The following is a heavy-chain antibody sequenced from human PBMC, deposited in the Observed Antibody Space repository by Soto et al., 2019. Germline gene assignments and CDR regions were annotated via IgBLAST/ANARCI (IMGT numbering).Heavy chain of an antibody. CDR3: ARGWGYDSNDYYYAY. CDR2: IIPIFGTA. J-gene: IGHJ4*02. Sequence: QVQLVQSGAEVRKPGSSVKVSCKASGGTFSRHAISWVRQAPGQGLEWMGGIIPIFGTANHAQKFQGRVTIIADESTSTVYMALSRLRSEDTAMYYCARGWGYDSNDYYYAYWGQGTLVIVYS. D-gene: IGHD3-22*01. V-gene: IGHV1-69*01. CDR1: GGTFSRHA.